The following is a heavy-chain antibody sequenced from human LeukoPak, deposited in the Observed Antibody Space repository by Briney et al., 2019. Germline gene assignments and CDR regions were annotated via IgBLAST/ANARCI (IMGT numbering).Heavy chain of an antibody. V-gene: IGHV1-8*03. Sequence: ASVKVSCKPSGYTFTGHYIHWVRQATGQGLEWMGWMNPNSGNTGYAQKFQGRVTITRNTSISTAYMELSSLRSEDTAVYYCARGLTIFGAPDYYYMDVWGKGTTVTVSS. D-gene: IGHD3-3*01. CDR2: MNPNSGNT. CDR1: GYTFTGHY. CDR3: ARGLTIFGAPDYYYMDV. J-gene: IGHJ6*03.